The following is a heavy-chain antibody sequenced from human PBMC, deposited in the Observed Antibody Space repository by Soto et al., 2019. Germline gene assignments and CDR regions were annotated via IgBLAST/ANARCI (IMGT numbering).Heavy chain of an antibody. J-gene: IGHJ4*02. CDR1: GFTFNIYG. Sequence: VKLVESGGGVVQPGWSLRLSCAASGFTFNIYGMHWVRQAPDKGLEWVALISYDGSNQYYADSVKGRFTISRDNSKNTLLLQMNSLRADDTAVYYCAKDQASGQGSFDSWGQGTLVTVSS. CDR2: ISYDGSNQ. CDR3: AKDQASGQGSFDS. V-gene: IGHV3-30*18.